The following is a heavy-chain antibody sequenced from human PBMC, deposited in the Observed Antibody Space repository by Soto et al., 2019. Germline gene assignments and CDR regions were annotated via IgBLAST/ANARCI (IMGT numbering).Heavy chain of an antibody. Sequence: SSETLSLTCTVSGGSISSGGYYWSWIRQHPGKGLEWIGYIYYSGSTYYNPSLKSRVTISVDTSKNQFSLKLSSVTAADTAVYYCARVYSSGWYYYGMDVWGQGTTVTVSS. V-gene: IGHV4-31*03. CDR2: IYYSGST. CDR1: GGSISSGGYY. D-gene: IGHD6-19*01. CDR3: ARVYSSGWYYYGMDV. J-gene: IGHJ6*02.